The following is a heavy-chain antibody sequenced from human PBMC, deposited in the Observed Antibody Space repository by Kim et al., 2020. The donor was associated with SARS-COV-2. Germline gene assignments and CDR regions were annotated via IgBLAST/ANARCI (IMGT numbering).Heavy chain of an antibody. J-gene: IGHJ4*02. D-gene: IGHD3-22*01. Sequence: LKSRVTSSVDTSKNQFSLKLSSVTAADTAVYYCAREPTYYYDSSGYGLDYWGQGTLVTVSS. V-gene: IGHV4-59*01. CDR3: AREPTYYYDSSGYGLDY.